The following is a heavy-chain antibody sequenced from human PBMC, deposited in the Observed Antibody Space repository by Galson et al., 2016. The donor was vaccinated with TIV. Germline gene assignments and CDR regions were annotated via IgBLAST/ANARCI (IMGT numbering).Heavy chain of an antibody. Sequence: SLRLSCAGSGFMFGDYGVSWVRQAAGKGLEWIGLIRSEYNGGTTEYAGSVKGSFTISRDEYKSIVYPQMARLKTDDTAVYYCSRTYVIDVIISPKYFDYWGQGTLLTVSS. CDR3: SRTYVIDVIISPKYFDY. CDR1: GFMFGDYG. D-gene: IGHD2-21*01. CDR2: IRSEYNGGTT. J-gene: IGHJ4*02. V-gene: IGHV3-49*04.